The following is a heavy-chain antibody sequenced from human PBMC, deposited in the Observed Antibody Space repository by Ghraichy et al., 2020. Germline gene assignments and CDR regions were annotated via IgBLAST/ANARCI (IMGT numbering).Heavy chain of an antibody. CDR3: VKGLGLIDH. D-gene: IGHD3-16*01. CDR1: GFTFTNYA. CDR2: ISYDGVNK. V-gene: IGHV3-30*04. J-gene: IGHJ5*02. Sequence: GGSLRLSCAASGFTFTNYAMHWVRQAPGKGLEWVAVISYDGVNKYYADSVKGRFTISRDNSKNTLYLEMNSLRAEDTAVYYCVKGLGLIDHWGQGTLVTVSS.